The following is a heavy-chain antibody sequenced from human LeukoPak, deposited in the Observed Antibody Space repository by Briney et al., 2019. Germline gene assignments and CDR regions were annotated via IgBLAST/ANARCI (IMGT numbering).Heavy chain of an antibody. J-gene: IGHJ4*02. D-gene: IGHD1-26*01. V-gene: IGHV3-30*18. CDR2: ISYDGSNK. Sequence: PGRSLRLSCAASGFTFSSYGMHWVRQAPGKGVEWVAVISYDGSNKYYADSVKGRFTISRDNSKNTLYLQMNSLRAEDTAVYYCAKDGSGTPGAFDYWGQGTLVTVSS. CDR1: GFTFSSYG. CDR3: AKDGSGTPGAFDY.